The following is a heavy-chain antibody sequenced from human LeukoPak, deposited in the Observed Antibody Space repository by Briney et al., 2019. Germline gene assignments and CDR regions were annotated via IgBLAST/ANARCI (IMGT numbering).Heavy chain of an antibody. CDR2: IKSETDGGTK. D-gene: IGHD3-10*01. V-gene: IGHV3-15*01. J-gene: IGHJ5*02. CDR1: GFPFTNAW. Sequence: TGGSLRLSCAASGFPFTNAWMTWVRKAPGKGLEWVARIKSETDGGTKEYAAPVKGRFTISRDDSKTTLYLEMNSLKTEDTALYYCATQGLWFGEFGWFDPWGQGTLVIVSS. CDR3: ATQGLWFGEFGWFDP.